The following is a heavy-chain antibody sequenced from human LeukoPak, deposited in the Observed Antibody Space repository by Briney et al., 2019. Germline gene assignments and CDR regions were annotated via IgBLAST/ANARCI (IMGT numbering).Heavy chain of an antibody. D-gene: IGHD1/OR15-1a*01. CDR1: GVSISSSTYY. CDR2: IYYRGGTSYSGNT. J-gene: IGHJ4*02. Sequence: PSETLSLTCTVSGVSISSSTYYWGWIRLPPGKGLVWVGSIYYRGGTSYSGNTYYNPSLRSRGTISVDTSKNQFSLKLRSVTAADTAVYYCARHISGNKDYWGQGTLVIVSS. V-gene: IGHV4-39*01. CDR3: ARHISGNKDY.